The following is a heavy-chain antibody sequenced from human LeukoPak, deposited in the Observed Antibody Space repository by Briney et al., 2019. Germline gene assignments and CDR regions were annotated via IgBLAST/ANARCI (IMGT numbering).Heavy chain of an antibody. CDR2: INHSGST. Sequence: SSETLSLTCAVYGGSFSGSYWSWIRQPPGKGLEWIGEINHSGSTNYNPSLKSRVTISVDTSKNQFSLRLTSVTAADTAVYYCARQTGSGLFILPGGQGTLVTVSS. CDR1: GGSFSGSY. V-gene: IGHV4-34*01. CDR3: ARQTGSGLFILP. J-gene: IGHJ4*02. D-gene: IGHD3/OR15-3a*01.